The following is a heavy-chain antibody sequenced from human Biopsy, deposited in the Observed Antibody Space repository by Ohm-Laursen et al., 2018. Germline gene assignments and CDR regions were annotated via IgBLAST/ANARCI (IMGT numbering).Heavy chain of an antibody. CDR1: GFTFSDFY. J-gene: IGHJ4*02. CDR2: ISAAGPAM. Sequence: GSLRLSCAASGFTFSDFYMNWIRQAPGKGLEWISYISAAGPAMFYADSVRGRFTVSRDNANNLLYLQMDSLRAEDTAVYYCARRRPIDYWGQGILVTVSS. V-gene: IGHV3-11*01. CDR3: ARRRPIDY.